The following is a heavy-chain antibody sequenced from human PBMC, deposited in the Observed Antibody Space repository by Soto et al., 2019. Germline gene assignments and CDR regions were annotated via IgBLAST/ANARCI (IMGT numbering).Heavy chain of an antibody. V-gene: IGHV3-21*01. CDR3: ARGLPVERTIWAPYNWFDP. D-gene: IGHD3-3*01. CDR1: GFMFSDYS. J-gene: IGHJ5*02. CDR2: ISSSSTNM. Sequence: GGSLRLSCAASGFMFSDYSMNWVRQAPGKGLEWVSSISSSSTNMYYVDSVKGRFTISRDNAKNSLYLQMNSLRAEDTAVYYCARGLPVERTIWAPYNWFDPWGQGTLVTVSS.